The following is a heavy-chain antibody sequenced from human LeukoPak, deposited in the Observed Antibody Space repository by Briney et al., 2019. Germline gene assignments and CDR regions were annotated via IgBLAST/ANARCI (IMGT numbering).Heavy chain of an antibody. CDR1: GGSFSGYY. CDR2: INHSGST. D-gene: IGHD2-2*01. Sequence: SETLSLTCAVYGGSFSGYYWSWIRQPPGKGLEWIGEINHSGSTNYNPSLKSRVTILVDTSKNQFSLKLSSVTAADTAVYYCARGPLYCSSTSCTHYYYHYMDVWGKGTTVTVSS. V-gene: IGHV4-34*01. CDR3: ARGPLYCSSTSCTHYYYHYMDV. J-gene: IGHJ6*03.